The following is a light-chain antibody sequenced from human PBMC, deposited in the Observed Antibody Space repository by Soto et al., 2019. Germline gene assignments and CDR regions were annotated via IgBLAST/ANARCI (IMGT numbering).Light chain of an antibody. CDR3: SSYAGSYTVV. Sequence: QSALTQPPSASGSPGQSVTISCTGTTRDVGGYNYVSWYQQHPGQAPKLIIYEVVKRPSGVPDRISGSKSGNTASLTVSGLQIEDEADYYCSSYAGSYTVVFGGGTKLTVL. CDR1: TRDVGGYNY. V-gene: IGLV2-8*01. CDR2: EVV. J-gene: IGLJ2*01.